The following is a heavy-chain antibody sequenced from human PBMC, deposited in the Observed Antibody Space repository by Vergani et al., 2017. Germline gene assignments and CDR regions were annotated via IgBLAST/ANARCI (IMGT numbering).Heavy chain of an antibody. CDR3: ATLPVAIGFDY. J-gene: IGHJ4*02. CDR1: GVTFSSYA. CDR2: ISYDGSNK. Sequence: QVQLVESGGDVVQPGRSLRLSCAASGVTFSSYAMHWVRQAPGKGLEWVAVISYDGSNKYYAHSVKGRFTISRDKSKNTLYLQMNSLRAEDTAVYYCATLPVAIGFDYWGQGTLVTGSS. V-gene: IGHV3-30-3*01. D-gene: IGHD2-2*01.